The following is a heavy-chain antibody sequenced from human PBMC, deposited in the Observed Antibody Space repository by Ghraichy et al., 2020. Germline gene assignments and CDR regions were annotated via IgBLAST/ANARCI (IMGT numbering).Heavy chain of an antibody. V-gene: IGHV4-4*07. CDR3: ARDSPYYYYYGMDV. Sequence: SQTLSLTCTVSGGSISSYYWSWIRQPAGKGLEWIGRIYTSGSTNYNPSLKSRVTMSVDTSKNQFSLKLSSVTAADTAVYYCARDSPYYYYYGMDVWGQGTTVTVSS. CDR2: IYTSGST. J-gene: IGHJ6*02. CDR1: GGSISSYY.